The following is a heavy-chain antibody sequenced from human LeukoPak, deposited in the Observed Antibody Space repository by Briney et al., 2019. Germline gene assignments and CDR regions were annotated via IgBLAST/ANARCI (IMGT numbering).Heavy chain of an antibody. CDR1: GFTFGDYA. CDR2: IRSKGYGRTT. V-gene: IGHV3-49*04. CDR3: INSRGGSYSGIDY. D-gene: IGHD1-26*01. J-gene: IGHJ4*02. Sequence: PGRSLRLSCTASGFTFGDYAMSWVRQAPGKGLEWVGFIRSKGYGRTTEYAASVKGRFTISRDDSKSIAYLQMNSLNTEDTAVYYCINSRGGSYSGIDYWGQGTLVTVSS.